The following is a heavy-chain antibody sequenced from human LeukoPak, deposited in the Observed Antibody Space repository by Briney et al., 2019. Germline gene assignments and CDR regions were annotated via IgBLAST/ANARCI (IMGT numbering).Heavy chain of an antibody. J-gene: IGHJ3*02. V-gene: IGHV1-46*01. CDR2: INPSGGST. D-gene: IGHD4-17*01. Sequence: ASVKVSCNASGYSFTTYYIHWVRQAPGQGLEWMGIINPSGGSTSYAQKFQGRVTMTRDMSTSTVYMELSSLRSEDTAVYYCARGHFRDYVDYATLHDTFDIWGQGTMVTVSS. CDR3: ARGHFRDYVDYATLHDTFDI. CDR1: GYSFTTYY.